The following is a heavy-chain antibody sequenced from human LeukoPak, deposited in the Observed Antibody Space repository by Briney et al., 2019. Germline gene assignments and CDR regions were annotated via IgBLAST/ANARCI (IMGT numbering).Heavy chain of an antibody. D-gene: IGHD3-3*01. CDR3: ARSQLRSRFDP. J-gene: IGHJ5*02. CDR2: IYYSGST. V-gene: IGHV4-59*01. Sequence: SETLSLTCTVSGGSISSYYWSWIRQPPGKGLEWIGYIYYSGSTNYNPSLKSRVTISVDTSKNQFSLKLSSVTAADTAVYYCARSQLRSRFDPWGQGTLVTVSS. CDR1: GGSISSYY.